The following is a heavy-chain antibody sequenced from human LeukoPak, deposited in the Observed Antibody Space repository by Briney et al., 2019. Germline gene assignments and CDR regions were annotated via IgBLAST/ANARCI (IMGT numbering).Heavy chain of an antibody. CDR1: GYSFTNYW. CDR2: IYPGDSDT. V-gene: IGHV5-51*01. Sequence: GESLKISCKGSGYSFTNYWIGWVRQMPGKGLEWMGIIYPGDSDTRYSLSFQGQVSISADKSINTAHLQWSSLKASDTAMYYCARRDTWGNWYFDLWGRGILVTVSS. CDR3: ARRDTWGNWYFDL. J-gene: IGHJ2*01. D-gene: IGHD3-16*01.